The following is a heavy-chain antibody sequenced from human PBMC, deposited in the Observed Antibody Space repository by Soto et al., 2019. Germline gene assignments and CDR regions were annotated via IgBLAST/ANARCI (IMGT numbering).Heavy chain of an antibody. CDR3: ARDRGYSSSWFWYNWFDP. CDR1: GYTFTGYY. CDR2: INPNSGGT. Sequence: ASVKVSCKASGYTFTGYYMHWVRQAPGQGLEWMGWINPNSGGTNYAQKFQGRVTMTRDTSISTAYMGLSRLRSDDTAVYYCARDRGYSSSWFWYNWFDPWGQGTLVTVSS. D-gene: IGHD6-13*01. V-gene: IGHV1-2*02. J-gene: IGHJ5*02.